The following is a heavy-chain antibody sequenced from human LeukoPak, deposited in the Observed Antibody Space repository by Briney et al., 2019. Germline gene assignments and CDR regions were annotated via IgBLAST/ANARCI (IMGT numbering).Heavy chain of an antibody. Sequence: SETLSLTCAVYGGSFSRYYWTWIRQPPGKGLEWIGEINHSGSANYNPSLKSRVTISVDTSKNQFSLKLSSVTAADTAVYYCARGSRDGYNSFFDYWGQGTLVTVSS. CDR1: GGSFSRYY. CDR3: ARGSRDGYNSFFDY. D-gene: IGHD5-24*01. V-gene: IGHV4-34*01. J-gene: IGHJ4*02. CDR2: INHSGSA.